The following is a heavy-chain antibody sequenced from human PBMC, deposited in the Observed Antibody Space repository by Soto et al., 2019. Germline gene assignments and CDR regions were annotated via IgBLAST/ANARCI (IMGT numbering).Heavy chain of an antibody. V-gene: IGHV3-33*01. CDR1: GFTFSSYG. CDR2: IWYDGSNK. CDR3: AREEGGMDV. D-gene: IGHD3-16*01. J-gene: IGHJ6*02. Sequence: QVQLVESGGGVVQPGRSLRLSCAASGFTFSSYGMHWVRQAPGKGLEWVAVIWYDGSNKYYADSVKGRFTISRDNSKNTLYLQMNSLRAEDKAVYYCAREEGGMDVWGQGTTVTVSS.